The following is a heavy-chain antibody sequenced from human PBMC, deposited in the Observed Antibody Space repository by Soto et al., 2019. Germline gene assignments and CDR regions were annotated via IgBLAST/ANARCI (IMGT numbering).Heavy chain of an antibody. Sequence: SETLALTCTVSGDSISSYYWSWIRQPPGKGLEWIGYIHYSGSTNYNPSLKSRVTISVDTSKNQFSLRLSSVTAADTAVYYCARHETHHGDYAYWAQRTPVT. D-gene: IGHD4-17*01. CDR1: GDSISSYY. J-gene: IGHJ4*02. CDR3: ARHETHHGDYAY. CDR2: IHYSGST. V-gene: IGHV4-59*08.